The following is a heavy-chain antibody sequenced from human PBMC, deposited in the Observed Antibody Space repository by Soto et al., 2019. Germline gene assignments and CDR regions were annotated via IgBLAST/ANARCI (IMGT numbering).Heavy chain of an antibody. D-gene: IGHD2-2*01. J-gene: IGHJ6*03. V-gene: IGHV1-18*01. CDR3: ARGFPPLIASIVVVPAATDYMDV. CDR1: GYTFTSYG. CDR2: ISAYNGNT. Sequence: GASVKVSCKASGYTFTSYGISWVRQAPGQGLEWMGWISAYNGNTNYAQKLQGRVTMTTDTSTSTAYMELRSLRSDDTAVYYCARGFPPLIASIVVVPAATDYMDVWGKGTTVTVSS.